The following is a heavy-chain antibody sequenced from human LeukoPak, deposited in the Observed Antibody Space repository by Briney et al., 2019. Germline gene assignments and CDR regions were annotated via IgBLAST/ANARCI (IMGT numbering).Heavy chain of an antibody. D-gene: IGHD3-22*01. J-gene: IGHJ3*02. V-gene: IGHV4-4*07. CDR2: VYTSGST. CDR3: ARGLPITMIVVEPNDAFDI. Sequence: SQTLCLTRTVSLGAISADYWSWVRERARGGLECSLRVYTSGSTNYNPSLKSRVTMSVDTSKNQFSLKLSSVTAADTAVYYCARGLPITMIVVEPNDAFDIWGQGTMVTVSS. CDR1: LGAISADY.